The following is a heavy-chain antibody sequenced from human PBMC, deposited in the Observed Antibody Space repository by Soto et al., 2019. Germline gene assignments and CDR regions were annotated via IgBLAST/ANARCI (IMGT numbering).Heavy chain of an antibody. D-gene: IGHD2-2*01. V-gene: IGHV1-46*03. Sequence: ASVKVSCKASGFTFTSYYMHWVRQAPGQGLERMGIINPSGGTTTYAQNFQDRVTMTRDTSTSTVYIELSSLRSEDTAVYYCAMRSTEGAYYYMDVWGKGTTGTVSS. CDR2: INPSGGTT. CDR3: AMRSTEGAYYYMDV. J-gene: IGHJ6*03. CDR1: GFTFTSYY.